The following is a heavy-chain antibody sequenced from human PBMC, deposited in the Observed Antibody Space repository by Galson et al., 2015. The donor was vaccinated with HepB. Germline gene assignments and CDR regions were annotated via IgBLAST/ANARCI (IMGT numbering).Heavy chain of an antibody. Sequence: ETLSLTCGVSGGSVSSVNDYWSWIRQRPGKGLEWIGYVYYAVNSHYHVSLKSRVTISVDTPKNQFSLTLGSVTAADTAVYYCARMVAADGFHEGTSFDYWGQGILVTVSS. V-gene: IGHV4-61*01. CDR2: VYYAVNS. D-gene: IGHD6-13*01. J-gene: IGHJ4*02. CDR1: GGSVSSVNDY. CDR3: ARMVAADGFHEGTSFDY.